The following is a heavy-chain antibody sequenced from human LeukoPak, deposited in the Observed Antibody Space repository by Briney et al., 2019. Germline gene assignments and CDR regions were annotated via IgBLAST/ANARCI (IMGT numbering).Heavy chain of an antibody. D-gene: IGHD2-8*01. CDR1: GGSISSSSYY. Sequence: PSETLSLTCTVSGGSISSSSYYWGWIRQPPGKGLEWIGSIYYSGSTYYNPSLKSRVTISVDTSKNQFSLKLSSVTAADTAVYYCARGQYCTNGVCLFDPWDQGILVTVSS. CDR2: IYYSGST. V-gene: IGHV4-39*07. J-gene: IGHJ5*02. CDR3: ARGQYCTNGVCLFDP.